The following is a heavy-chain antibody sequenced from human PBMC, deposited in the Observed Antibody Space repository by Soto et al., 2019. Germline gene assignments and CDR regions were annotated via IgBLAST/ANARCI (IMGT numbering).Heavy chain of an antibody. CDR3: ARGFNSGWDPLDY. CDR1: GGSVSSGSYY. D-gene: IGHD6-19*01. Sequence: ASETLSLTCTVSGGSVSSGSYYWSWIRQPPGKGLEWIGYIYYSGSTNYNPSLKSRVTISVDTSKNQFSLKLSSVTAADTAVYYCARGFNSGWDPLDYWGQGTLVTVSS. CDR2: IYYSGST. J-gene: IGHJ4*02. V-gene: IGHV4-61*01.